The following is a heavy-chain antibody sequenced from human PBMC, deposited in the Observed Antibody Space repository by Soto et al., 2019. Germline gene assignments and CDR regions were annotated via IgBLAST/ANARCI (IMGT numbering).Heavy chain of an antibody. D-gene: IGHD6-13*01. CDR2: ISGSGGST. V-gene: IGHV3-23*01. Sequence: GGSLRLSCAASGFTFSSYAMSWVRQARGKGLEWVSAISGSGGSTYYADSVKGRFTISRDNSKNTLYLQMNSLRAEDTAVYYCAKPPRRDSSLEAFDYWGQGTLVTVSS. CDR1: GFTFSSYA. J-gene: IGHJ4*02. CDR3: AKPPRRDSSLEAFDY.